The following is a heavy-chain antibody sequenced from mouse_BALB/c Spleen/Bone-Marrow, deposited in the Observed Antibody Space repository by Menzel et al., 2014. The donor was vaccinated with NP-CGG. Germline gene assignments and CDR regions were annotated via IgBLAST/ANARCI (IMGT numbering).Heavy chain of an antibody. V-gene: IGHV1-14*01. Sequence: EVQLQESGPELVKPGAPVKMSCKASGYTFTSYVMHWGKQKPGQGLEWIGYINPYNDGTKYNEKFKGKTTLTSDKSSSLAYMDLSSLTSEDSAVYYSARYGIYAMDYWGQGTPVTVSS. CDR2: INPYNDGT. J-gene: IGHJ4*01. CDR1: GYTFTSYV. D-gene: IGHD2-1*01. CDR3: ARYGIYAMDY.